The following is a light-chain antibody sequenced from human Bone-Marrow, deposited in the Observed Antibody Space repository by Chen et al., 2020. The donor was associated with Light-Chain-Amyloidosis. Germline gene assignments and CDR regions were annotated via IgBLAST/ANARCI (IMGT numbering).Light chain of an antibody. CDR3: FSSTSTSPVL. J-gene: IGLJ2*01. CDR2: AVH. Sequence: QSALTQPASVSGSPGQWITISCTGTSSDIGDNKFVSWYQQRPGRGPTLLIFAVHNRPSGVSDRFSGSKVDNTASLTISGLRAEDEADYYCFSSTSTSPVLFGGGTKLTVL. CDR1: SSDIGDNKF. V-gene: IGLV2-14*01.